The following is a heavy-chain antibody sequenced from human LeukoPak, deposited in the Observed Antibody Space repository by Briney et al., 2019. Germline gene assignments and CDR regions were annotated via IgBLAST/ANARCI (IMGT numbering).Heavy chain of an antibody. V-gene: IGHV1-2*06. CDR1: GYTLTGYY. CDR2: INPNSGGT. CDR3: ARGGYCSSTSRYLQRY. Sequence: ASVKVSCKASGYTLTGYYMHWVRQAPGQGLEWMGRINPNSGGTNYAQKFQGRVTMTRGTSISTAYMELSRLRSDDTAVYYCARGGYCSSTSRYLQRYWGQGTLVTVSS. D-gene: IGHD2-2*01. J-gene: IGHJ4*02.